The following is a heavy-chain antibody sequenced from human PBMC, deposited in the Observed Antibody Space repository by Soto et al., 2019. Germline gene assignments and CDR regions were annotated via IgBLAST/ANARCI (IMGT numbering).Heavy chain of an antibody. J-gene: IGHJ4*02. CDR2: INHSGST. Sequence: SETLSLTCAVYGGSFSGYYWSWIRQPPGKGLEWIGEINHSGSTNYNPSLKSRVTISVDTSKNQFSLKLSSVTAADTAVYYCARADYGDYLSWGQGTLVTVSS. CDR3: ARADYGDYLS. V-gene: IGHV4-34*01. CDR1: GGSFSGYY. D-gene: IGHD4-17*01.